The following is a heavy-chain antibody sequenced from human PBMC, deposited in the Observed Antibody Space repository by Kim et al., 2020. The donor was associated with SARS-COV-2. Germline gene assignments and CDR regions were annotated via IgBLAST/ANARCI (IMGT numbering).Heavy chain of an antibody. CDR2: IYNSGST. V-gene: IGHV4-59*01. Sequence: SETLSLTCTVSGGSISSYYWSWIRQPPGKGLEWIGCIYNSGSTNYNPSLKSRVTISVDTSKNQFSLKLSSVTAADTAVYYCARVRNGNYVDCWGQGTLVTVSS. D-gene: IGHD1-1*01. J-gene: IGHJ4*02. CDR1: GGSISSYY. CDR3: ARVRNGNYVDC.